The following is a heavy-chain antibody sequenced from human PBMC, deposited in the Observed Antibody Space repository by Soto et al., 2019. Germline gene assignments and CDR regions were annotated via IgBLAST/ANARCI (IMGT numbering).Heavy chain of an antibody. J-gene: IGHJ4*02. CDR3: ARADITMVRGVLYYFDY. D-gene: IGHD3-10*01. CDR2: IYYTGST. V-gene: IGHV4-59*11. CDR1: GGSINNHY. Sequence: SETLSLTCTVSGGSINNHYWSWIRQPPGKGLEWIGYIYYTGSTNYNPSLKSRVTISVDKSKNQFSLKLSSVTAADTAVYYCARADITMVRGVLYYFDYWGQGTLVTVSS.